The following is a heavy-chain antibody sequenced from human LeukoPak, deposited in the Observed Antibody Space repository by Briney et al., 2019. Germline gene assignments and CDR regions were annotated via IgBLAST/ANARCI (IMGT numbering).Heavy chain of an antibody. CDR1: GFTFSDYY. V-gene: IGHV3-11*01. J-gene: IGHJ4*02. CDR3: ARVGRSFYYDSSGYLDY. Sequence: GGSLRLSCAASGFTFSDYYMSWIRQAPGKGLEWVSYISSSGSTIYYADSVKGRFTITRDNAKNSLYLQMNSLRAEDTAVYYCARVGRSFYYDSSGYLDYWGQGTLVTVSS. D-gene: IGHD3-22*01. CDR2: ISSSGSTI.